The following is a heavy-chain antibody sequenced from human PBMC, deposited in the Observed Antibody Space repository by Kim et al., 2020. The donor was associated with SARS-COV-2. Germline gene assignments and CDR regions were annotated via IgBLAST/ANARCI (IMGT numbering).Heavy chain of an antibody. J-gene: IGHJ4*02. V-gene: IGHV4-59*02. D-gene: IGHD2-8*01. Sequence: SETLSLTCSVSGGSVNNQYWSWIRQPPGKRLEWIGYVYYSGATNYNPSLESRVTISVDTSKNLFSLTLSSVTAADTAVYYCARETYPLYSTNWQTHFDYWGQGTLVTVSS. CDR3: ARETYPLYSTNWQTHFDY. CDR1: GGSVNNQY. CDR2: VYYSGAT.